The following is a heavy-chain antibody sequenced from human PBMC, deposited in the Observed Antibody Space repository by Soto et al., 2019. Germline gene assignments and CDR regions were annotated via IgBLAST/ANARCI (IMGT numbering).Heavy chain of an antibody. Sequence: PSETLSLTCTVSGGFIWGWIRQSPDKGLEWIGYIYNSGRYNYNPSLESRINISINTSKNQFSLRLASVTAADTAVYYCARTLPNRQLFDSWSQGTLVT. CDR1: GGFI. J-gene: IGHJ4*02. V-gene: IGHV4-59*01. CDR2: IYNSGRY. CDR3: ARTLPNRQLFDS. D-gene: IGHD1-1*01.